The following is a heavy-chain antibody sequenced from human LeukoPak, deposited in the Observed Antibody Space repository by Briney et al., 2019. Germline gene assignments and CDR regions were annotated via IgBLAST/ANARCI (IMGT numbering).Heavy chain of an antibody. CDR2: IYDGGKT. CDR1: GGSISSGNYY. CDR3: ARGPRSNTYYYYFYIDV. J-gene: IGHJ6*03. Sequence: SETLSLTCTVSGGSISSGNYYWSWIRQHPGKGLEWIGNIYDGGKTYDNPSLKSRITMSIDTSKNQFSLRLRSVTAADAAIYFCARGPRSNTYYYYFYIDVWGIGTTVTVSS. V-gene: IGHV4-31*03.